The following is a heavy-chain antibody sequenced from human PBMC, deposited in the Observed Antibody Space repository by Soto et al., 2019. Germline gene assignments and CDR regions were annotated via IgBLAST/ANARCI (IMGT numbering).Heavy chain of an antibody. D-gene: IGHD2-8*01. CDR3: AKNGTDGVYNYYGMDV. Sequence: EVQLLESGGGLVQPGGSLRLSCEGSGFTFSTYAMSWVRQAPGKGLEWVSAISGSGGVTYYAGSVKGRFTVSRDNSKNTLYLHMNSLRAEDTAVYYCAKNGTDGVYNYYGMDVWGLGTTLTVSS. CDR1: GFTFSTYA. V-gene: IGHV3-23*01. CDR2: ISGSGGVT. J-gene: IGHJ6*02.